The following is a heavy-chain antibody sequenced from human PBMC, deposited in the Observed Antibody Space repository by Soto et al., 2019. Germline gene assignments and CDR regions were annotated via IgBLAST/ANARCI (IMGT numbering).Heavy chain of an antibody. CDR1: GFSLRVYS. J-gene: IGHJ4*01. CDR2: ISNAYAAI. V-gene: IGHV3-48*01. Sequence: EIELVESGGGLVQPGGSLRLSCAASGFSLRVYSVNWLRQAPGKGLEWIAYISNAYAAIYYADSVKGRFTISTDNAKNSRDLHMSSLRAEDRGVYCCARDDQGSFDHWGQGNLVTVSS. CDR3: ARDDQGSFDH.